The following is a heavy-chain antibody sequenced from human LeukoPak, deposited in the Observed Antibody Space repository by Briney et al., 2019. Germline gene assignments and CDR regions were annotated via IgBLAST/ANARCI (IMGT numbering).Heavy chain of an antibody. V-gene: IGHV1-24*01. D-gene: IGHD3-9*01. J-gene: IGHJ4*02. CDR3: ATGGHRGEPSSYYDILTGYYNDGGDFDY. CDR2: FDPEDGET. CDR1: GYTLTELS. Sequence: ASVKVSCKVSGYTLTELSMHWVRQAPGKGLEWMGGFDPEDGETIYAQKFQGRVTMTEDTSTDTAYMELSSLRSEDTAVCYCATGGHRGEPSSYYDILTGYYNDGGDFDYWGQGTLVTVSS.